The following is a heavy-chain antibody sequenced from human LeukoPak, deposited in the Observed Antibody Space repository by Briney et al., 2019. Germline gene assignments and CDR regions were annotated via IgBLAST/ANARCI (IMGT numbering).Heavy chain of an antibody. CDR3: ARRVGKWLRFNYFDY. J-gene: IGHJ4*02. Sequence: GGSLRLSCAASGFTFSSYWMSWVRQAPGKGLEWVANIKQDGSEEYYVDSVRGRFTISRDNAKNSLYLQMNSLRAEDTAVYYCARRVGKWLRFNYFDYWGQGTLVTVSS. D-gene: IGHD5-12*01. CDR2: IKQDGSEE. V-gene: IGHV3-7*01. CDR1: GFTFSSYW.